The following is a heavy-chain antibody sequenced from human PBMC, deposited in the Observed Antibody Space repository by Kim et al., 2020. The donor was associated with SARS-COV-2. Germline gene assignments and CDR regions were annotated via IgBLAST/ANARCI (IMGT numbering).Heavy chain of an antibody. D-gene: IGHD5-12*01. J-gene: IGHJ3*02. CDR2: FDPEDGET. Sequence: ASVKVSCKVSGYTLTELSMHWVRQAPGKGLEWMGGFDPEDGETIYAQKFQGRVTMTEDTSTDTAYMELSSLRSEDTAVYYCARYDSGYDYVGAFDIWGQGTMVTVSS. V-gene: IGHV1-24*01. CDR3: ARYDSGYDYVGAFDI. CDR1: GYTLTELS.